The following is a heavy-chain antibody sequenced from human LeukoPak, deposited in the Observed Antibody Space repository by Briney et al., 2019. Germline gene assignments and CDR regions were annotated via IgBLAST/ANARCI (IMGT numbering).Heavy chain of an antibody. CDR2: IYCVEDE. CDR1: GFSLHPSGVC. D-gene: IGHD6-13*01. CDR3: AHSYSSSQRLKFKHFQY. J-gene: IGHJ1*01. V-gene: IGHV2-5*02. Sequence: SGPTLMKPTQTLTLTCSFSGFSLHPSGVCVGWIRQPPGKALYWLTNIYCVEDERYSPSLKSSLTTTQGSSNLQVVLTMTNMNPADTATYYCAHSYSSSQRLKFKHFQYCSQGTLVTVSA.